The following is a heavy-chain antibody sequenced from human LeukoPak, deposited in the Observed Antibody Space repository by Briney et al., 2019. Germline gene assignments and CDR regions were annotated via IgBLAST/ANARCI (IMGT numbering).Heavy chain of an antibody. D-gene: IGHD6-19*01. V-gene: IGHV7-4-1*02. CDR2: INSNTGNP. J-gene: IGHJ4*02. CDR3: ARWPSGWYKETTDY. CDR1: GYTFTSYA. Sequence: ASVKVSCKAAGYTFTSYAMNWVRQAPGQGLEWMGWINSNTGNPTYAQGFTGRFVFSLDTSVSTAYLQISSLKAEDTAVYYCARWPSGWYKETTDYWGQGTLVTVSS.